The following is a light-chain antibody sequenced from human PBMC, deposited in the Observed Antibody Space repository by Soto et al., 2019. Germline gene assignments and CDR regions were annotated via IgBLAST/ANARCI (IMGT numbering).Light chain of an antibody. V-gene: IGLV2-8*01. Sequence: QSALTQPPSASGSPGQSVTISCTGTKNDIGVYDFVSWYQHHPGKAPRLIIYEVVQRPSGVPDRFSGSKSGNTASLTVSGLQAADEGDYFCESYAGSNTDVFGSGTKLTVL. J-gene: IGLJ1*01. CDR2: EVV. CDR1: KNDIGVYDF. CDR3: ESYAGSNTDV.